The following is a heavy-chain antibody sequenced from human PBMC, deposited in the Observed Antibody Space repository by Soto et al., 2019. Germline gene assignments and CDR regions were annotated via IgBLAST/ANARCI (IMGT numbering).Heavy chain of an antibody. V-gene: IGHV4-31*03. J-gene: IGHJ5*02. CDR2: IYYSGST. CDR3: ARVTWVGELGMNYNWFDP. D-gene: IGHD3-10*01. Sequence: QVQLQESGPGLVKPSQTLSLTCTVSGGSISSGGYYWSWIRQHPGKGLEWIGYIYYSGSTYYNPSTESRVTISVDTSKNQFSLKLSSVTAADTAVYYCARVTWVGELGMNYNWFDPCGQGTLVTVSS. CDR1: GGSISSGGYY.